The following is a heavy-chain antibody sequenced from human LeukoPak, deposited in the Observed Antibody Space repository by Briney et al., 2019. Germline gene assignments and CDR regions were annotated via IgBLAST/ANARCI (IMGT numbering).Heavy chain of an antibody. CDR2: ISGSGGNT. D-gene: IGHD5-12*01. CDR1: GFTFSSYA. V-gene: IGHV3-23*01. CDR3: AKVRYGGYYYYFDY. J-gene: IGHJ4*02. Sequence: GGSLRLSCAASGFTFSSYAMSWVRQAPGKGLEWVSTISGSGGNTYYADSVKGRFTISRDNSKNTLYLQMNSLRAEDTAVYYCAKVRYGGYYYYFDYWGQGTLVTVSS.